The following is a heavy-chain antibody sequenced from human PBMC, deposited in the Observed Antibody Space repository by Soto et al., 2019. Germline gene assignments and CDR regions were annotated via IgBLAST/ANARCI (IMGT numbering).Heavy chain of an antibody. Sequence: PGGSLRLSCAASGFTFSSYSMNWVRQAPGKGLEWVSSISSSSSYIYYADSVKGRFTISRDNAKNSLYLQMNSLRAEDTAVYYCAFDYYGSGSPLLYYGMDVWGQGTTVTVSS. D-gene: IGHD3-10*01. CDR3: AFDYYGSGSPLLYYGMDV. J-gene: IGHJ6*02. CDR2: ISSSSSYI. CDR1: GFTFSSYS. V-gene: IGHV3-21*01.